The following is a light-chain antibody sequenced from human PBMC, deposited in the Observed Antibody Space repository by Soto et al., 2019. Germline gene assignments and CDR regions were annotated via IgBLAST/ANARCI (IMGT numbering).Light chain of an antibody. Sequence: AIRMTQSPSSLSASAGDRVTITCRANQDIGTYLAWYQQKPGKAPSLLIYSASTLQSGGPSGFSGSGAGTDFTLTISSLQPEDSATYYCQQYYKLRAFGQGTKVEVK. J-gene: IGKJ1*01. CDR2: SAS. CDR1: QDIGTY. V-gene: IGKV1-8*01. CDR3: QQYYKLRA.